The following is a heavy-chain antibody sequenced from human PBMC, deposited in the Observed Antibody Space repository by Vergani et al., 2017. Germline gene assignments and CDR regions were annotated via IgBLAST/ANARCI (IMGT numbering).Heavy chain of an antibody. V-gene: IGHV3-43D*03. Sequence: EVQLVESGGVVVQPGGSLRLSCAASGFTFDDYAMHWVRQAPGKGLERVSLISWDGGSTYYADSVKGRFTISRDNSKNSLYLQMNSLRAEDTALYYCAKVKCPGGRDGYSDYWGQGTLVTVSS. D-gene: IGHD5-24*01. CDR2: ISWDGGST. J-gene: IGHJ4*02. CDR1: GFTFDDYA. CDR3: AKVKCPGGRDGYSDY.